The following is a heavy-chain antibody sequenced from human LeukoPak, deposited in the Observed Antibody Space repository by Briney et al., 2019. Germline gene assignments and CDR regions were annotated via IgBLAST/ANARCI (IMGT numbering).Heavy chain of an antibody. V-gene: IGHV4-39*01. CDR2: IYYSGST. CDR3: AIQPYSSSWYVLDY. J-gene: IGHJ4*02. D-gene: IGHD6-13*01. CDR1: GGSISSSSYY. Sequence: PSETLSLTCTVSGGSISSSSYYWGWIRQPPGKGLEWIGSIYYSGSTYYNPSLKSRVTTSVDTSKNQFSLKLSSVTAADTAVYYCAIQPYSSSWYVLDYWGQGTLVTVSS.